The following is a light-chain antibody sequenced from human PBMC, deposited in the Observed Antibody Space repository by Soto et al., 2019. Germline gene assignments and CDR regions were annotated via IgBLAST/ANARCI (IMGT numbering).Light chain of an antibody. J-gene: IGKJ1*01. CDR2: GAS. V-gene: IGKV3-20*01. Sequence: EIVLTQSPGTLSLSPGERATLSCRASQSVGTSYLAWYQQKPGQAPRLFIYGASNRATGIPDRFSGDGSGTDFTLTISRLEPEDFAVYYCQQSGGSPRTFGQGTKVEIK. CDR1: QSVGTSY. CDR3: QQSGGSPRT.